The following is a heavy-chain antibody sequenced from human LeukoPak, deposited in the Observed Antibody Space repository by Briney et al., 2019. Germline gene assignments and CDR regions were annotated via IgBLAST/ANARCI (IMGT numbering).Heavy chain of an antibody. CDR1: GYRFTSYW. CDR3: ARQQWLGRPFDY. Sequence: GGSLKISFKGSGYRFTSYWIGWVRPMPGKDLEWMGIIYPDDSDTRYRPSFQGQVTISADKSINSAYLQWSSLKASDTAMYYCARQQWLGRPFDYWGQGTLVTVSS. V-gene: IGHV5-51*01. D-gene: IGHD6-19*01. J-gene: IGHJ4*02. CDR2: IYPDDSDT.